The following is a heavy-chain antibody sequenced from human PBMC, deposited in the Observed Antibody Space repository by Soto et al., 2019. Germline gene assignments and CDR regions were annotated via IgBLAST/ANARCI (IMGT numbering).Heavy chain of an antibody. D-gene: IGHD3-3*01. CDR1: GFTFSSYA. CDR3: AKAGEYDFWSGFSYYFDY. J-gene: IGHJ4*02. CDR2: ISGSGGST. V-gene: IGHV3-23*01. Sequence: EVQLLESGGGLVQPGGSLRLSCAASGFTFSSYAMSWVRQAPGKGLEWVSAISGSGGSTYYADSVKGRVTISRDNSKNTLYLQMNSLRAEDTAVYYCAKAGEYDFWSGFSYYFDYWGQGTLVTVSS.